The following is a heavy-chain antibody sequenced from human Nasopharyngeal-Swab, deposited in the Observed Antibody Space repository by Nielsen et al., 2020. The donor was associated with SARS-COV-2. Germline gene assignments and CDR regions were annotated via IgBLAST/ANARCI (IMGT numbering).Heavy chain of an antibody. CDR1: GYTFTAYY. D-gene: IGHD3-22*01. Sequence: ASVKVSCKASGYTFTAYYMHWVRQAPGQGLEWMGWINPISGGTNHAQKFQGRVTITRDTSASTAYMELSSLRSEDTAVYYCARARFGVYYDSSGSRDAFDIWGQGTMVTVSS. J-gene: IGHJ3*02. CDR2: INPISGGT. V-gene: IGHV1-2*02. CDR3: ARARFGVYYDSSGSRDAFDI.